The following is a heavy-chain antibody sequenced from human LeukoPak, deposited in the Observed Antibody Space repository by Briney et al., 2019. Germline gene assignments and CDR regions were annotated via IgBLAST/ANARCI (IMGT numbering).Heavy chain of an antibody. J-gene: IGHJ4*02. CDR3: ARGPNWNYGQDFDY. CDR1: GGSISSYY. D-gene: IGHD1-7*01. CDR2: IYTSGST. V-gene: IGHV4-4*07. Sequence: PSETLSLICTVSGGSISSYYWSWIRQPAGKGLEWIGRIYTSGSTNYNPSLKSRVTMSVDTSKNQFSLKLSSVTAADTAVYYCARGPNWNYGQDFDYWGQGTLVTVSS.